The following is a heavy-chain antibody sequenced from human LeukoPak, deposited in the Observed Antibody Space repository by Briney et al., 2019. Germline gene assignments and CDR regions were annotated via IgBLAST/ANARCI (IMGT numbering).Heavy chain of an antibody. J-gene: IGHJ4*02. CDR1: GGSFSGYY. Sequence: SETLSLTCGVYGGSFSGYYWSWIRQPPGKGLEWIGEINHSGSTNYSPSLKSRVTVSVDTSKNQFSLKLSSVTAADTAVYYCARVRGVMVGNYFDCWGQGTLVAVSS. V-gene: IGHV4-34*01. D-gene: IGHD3-10*01. CDR2: INHSGST. CDR3: ARVRGVMVGNYFDC.